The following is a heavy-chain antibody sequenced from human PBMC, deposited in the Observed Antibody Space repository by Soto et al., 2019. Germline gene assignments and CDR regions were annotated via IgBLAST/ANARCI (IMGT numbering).Heavy chain of an antibody. Sequence: GGSLRLSCAASGFTFSSYSMNWVRQAPGKGLEWVSYISSGTTTIYYADSVKGRFTISRDNAKNSLYLQMNSLRDEDTAVYYCARDHYGDYIFDYWGQGTLVTVSS. D-gene: IGHD4-17*01. CDR3: ARDHYGDYIFDY. J-gene: IGHJ4*02. CDR2: ISSGTTTI. V-gene: IGHV3-48*02. CDR1: GFTFSSYS.